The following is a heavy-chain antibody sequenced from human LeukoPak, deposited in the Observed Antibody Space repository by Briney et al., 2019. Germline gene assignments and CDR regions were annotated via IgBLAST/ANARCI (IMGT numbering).Heavy chain of an antibody. CDR2: IYTSGST. D-gene: IGHD5-18*01. CDR1: GGSISSYY. J-gene: IGHJ6*03. Sequence: NPSETLSLTCTVSGGSISSYYWSWIRQPAGKGLEWIGRIYTSGSTNYNPSLKSRVTISVDTSKSQFSLKLSSVTAADTAVYYCARGGYKRLYYMDVWGKGTTVTVSS. V-gene: IGHV4-4*07. CDR3: ARGGYKRLYYMDV.